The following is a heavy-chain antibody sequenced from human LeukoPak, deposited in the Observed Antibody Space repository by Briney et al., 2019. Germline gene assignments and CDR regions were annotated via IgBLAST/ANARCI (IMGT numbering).Heavy chain of an antibody. J-gene: IGHJ4*02. CDR2: IIPIFGTA. D-gene: IGHD5-12*01. Sequence: ASVKVSCKASGGTFSSYAISWVRQAPGQGLEWMGGIIPIFGTANYAQKFQGRVTITTDESTSTAYMELSSLRSEDTAVYYCARDGGYNGYEPREMDYWGQGTLVTVPS. V-gene: IGHV1-69*05. CDR3: ARDGGYNGYEPREMDY. CDR1: GGTFSSYA.